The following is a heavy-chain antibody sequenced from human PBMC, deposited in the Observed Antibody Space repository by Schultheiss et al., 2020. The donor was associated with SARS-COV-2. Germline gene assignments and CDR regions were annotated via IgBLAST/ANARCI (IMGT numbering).Heavy chain of an antibody. J-gene: IGHJ2*01. CDR1: GGSVSTYY. V-gene: IGHV4-34*01. D-gene: IGHD6-13*01. Sequence: GSLRLSCTASGGSVSTYYWSWVRQPAGKGLEWIGEINHSGSTNYNPSLTSRVTITLDTSKNQFSLKLSFVIAADTAGYYSARGTPYNSSWPYWYFDLWGRGTLVTVSS. CDR2: INHSGST. CDR3: ARGTPYNSSWPYWYFDL.